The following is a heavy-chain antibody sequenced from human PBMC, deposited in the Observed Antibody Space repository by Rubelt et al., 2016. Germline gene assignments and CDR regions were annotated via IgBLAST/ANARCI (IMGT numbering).Heavy chain of an antibody. Sequence: QVQLQQWGAGLLKPSETLSLTCAVYGGSFSGYYWSWIRQPPGKGLEWIGEINHSGSTNYNPSLKSRVTLSVDTSKNQFALKRSSVTAADTAVYYCARVSGWYRAPGQDFDYWGQGTLVTVSS. CDR2: INHSGST. CDR3: ARVSGWYRAPGQDFDY. V-gene: IGHV4-34*01. CDR1: GGSFSGYY. J-gene: IGHJ4*02. D-gene: IGHD6-19*01.